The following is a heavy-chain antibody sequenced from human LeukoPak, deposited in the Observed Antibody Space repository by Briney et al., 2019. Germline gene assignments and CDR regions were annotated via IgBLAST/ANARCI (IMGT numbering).Heavy chain of an antibody. Sequence: SVKVSCKASGGTFSSYAISWVRQAPGQGLEWMGGIIPILGTANYAQKFQGRVTITTDESTSTAYMELSSLRSEDTAVYYCARDPDVFGSGSYYYWGQGTLVTVSS. V-gene: IGHV1-69*05. D-gene: IGHD1-26*01. CDR3: ARDPDVFGSGSYYY. J-gene: IGHJ4*02. CDR1: GGTFSSYA. CDR2: IIPILGTA.